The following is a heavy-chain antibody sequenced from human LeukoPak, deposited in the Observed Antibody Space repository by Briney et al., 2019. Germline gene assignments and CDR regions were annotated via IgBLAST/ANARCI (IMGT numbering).Heavy chain of an antibody. V-gene: IGHV4-61*02. J-gene: IGHJ6*03. CDR2: IYTSGST. CDR3: ARASTGGYISRYYYYMDV. CDR1: GGSISSSSYY. D-gene: IGHD1-1*01. Sequence: PSETLSLTCTVSGGSISSSSYYWSWIRQPAGKGLEWIGRIYTSGSTNYNPSLKSRVTISVDTSKNQFSLKLSSVTAADTAVYYCARASTGGYISRYYYYMDVWGKGTTVTISS.